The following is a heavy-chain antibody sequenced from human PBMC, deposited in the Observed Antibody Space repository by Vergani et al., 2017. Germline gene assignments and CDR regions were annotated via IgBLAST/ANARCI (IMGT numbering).Heavy chain of an antibody. CDR1: GYSFTSYW. V-gene: IGHV5-10-1*03. J-gene: IGHJ4*02. Sequence: DVQLVQSGAEVKKPGESLRISCKGSGYSFTSYWISWVRQMPGKGLEWMGRIDPSASYTNYSPSFQGHVTISADKSISTAYLQWRSLKASDTAMYYCARAHYISGWYRDFDYWGQGTLVTVSS. CDR3: ARAHYISGWYRDFDY. CDR2: IDPSASYT. D-gene: IGHD6-19*01.